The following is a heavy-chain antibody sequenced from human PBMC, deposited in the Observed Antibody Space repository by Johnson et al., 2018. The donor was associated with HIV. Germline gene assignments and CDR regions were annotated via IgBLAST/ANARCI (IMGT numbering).Heavy chain of an antibody. CDR2: ISWNSGSI. D-gene: IGHD3-10*01. V-gene: IGHV3-9*01. CDR3: AKVDRRGGAFDI. Sequence: VESGGGLVQPGRSLRLSCAASGFTFDDYAMHWVRQAPGKGLEWVSGISWNSGSICYADSVKGRFTISRDNAKNSLYLQMNSLRAEDTAVYYCAKVDRRGGAFDIWGQGTMVTVSS. CDR1: GFTFDDYA. J-gene: IGHJ3*02.